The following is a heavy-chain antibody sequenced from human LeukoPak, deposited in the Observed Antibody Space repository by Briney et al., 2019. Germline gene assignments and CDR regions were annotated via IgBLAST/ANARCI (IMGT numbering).Heavy chain of an antibody. CDR3: ARGRRITMVRETIDAFDI. CDR2: ISAYNGNT. J-gene: IGHJ3*02. CDR1: GYTSTSYG. D-gene: IGHD3-10*01. Sequence: ASVKVSCKASGYTSTSYGISWVRQAPGQGLEWMGWISAYNGNTNYAQKLQGRVTMTTDTSTSTAYMELRSQRSDDTAVYYCARGRRITMVRETIDAFDIWGQGTMVTVSS. V-gene: IGHV1-18*01.